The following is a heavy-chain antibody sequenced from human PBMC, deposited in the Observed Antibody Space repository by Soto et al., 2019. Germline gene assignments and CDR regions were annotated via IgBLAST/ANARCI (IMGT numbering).Heavy chain of an antibody. V-gene: IGHV4-39*01. CDR1: GDSITSNSYF. CDR3: ARHFSVDYFDS. J-gene: IGHJ4*02. Sequence: QLQLQESGPGLVKPSETLSLTCTVSGDSITSNSYFWAWIRQPPGKGLEWIGSIYYSGTTYYNPSLKSRVTISVDRSKNQFALKLSSVTAADTAVYYCARHFSVDYFDSWGQGALVTVYS. CDR2: IYYSGTT.